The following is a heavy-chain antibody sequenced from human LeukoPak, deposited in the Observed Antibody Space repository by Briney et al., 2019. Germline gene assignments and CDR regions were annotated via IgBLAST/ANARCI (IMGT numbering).Heavy chain of an antibody. CDR3: AGSPGYFDWADDAFDI. D-gene: IGHD3-9*01. J-gene: IGHJ3*02. Sequence: PGGSLRLSCAASGFTFSSYWMRWVRQAPGKGLEWVANIKQDGSEKYYVDSVKGRFTISRDNAKNSLYLQMNSLRAEDTAVYYCAGSPGYFDWADDAFDIWGQGTMVTVSS. CDR1: GFTFSSYW. CDR2: IKQDGSEK. V-gene: IGHV3-7*01.